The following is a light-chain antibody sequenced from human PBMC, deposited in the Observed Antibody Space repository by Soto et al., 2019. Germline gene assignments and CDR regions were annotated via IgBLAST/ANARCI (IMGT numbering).Light chain of an antibody. CDR1: QSVSNN. CDR3: QQYNNWWT. Sequence: EIVMTQSPATLSVSPGERATLSCRASQSVSNNLAWYQKKPGQAPRLLIYGASTRATGIPARFSGSGSGTEFTLTIRSLQSEDFAFYYCQQYNNWWTFGQGTRGDIK. CDR2: GAS. V-gene: IGKV3-15*01. J-gene: IGKJ1*01.